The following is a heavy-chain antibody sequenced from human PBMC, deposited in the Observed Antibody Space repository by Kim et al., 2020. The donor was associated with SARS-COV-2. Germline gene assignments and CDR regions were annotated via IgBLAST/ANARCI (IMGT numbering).Heavy chain of an antibody. CDR1: GGSISSSNW. D-gene: IGHD6-13*01. CDR2: IYHSGST. J-gene: IGHJ5*02. V-gene: IGHV4-4*02. CDR3: ARGFTTAGSWYACSSSDCGDGSFDP. Sequence: SETLSLTCAVSGGSISSSNWWSWVRQPPGKGLEWIGEIYHSGSTNYNPSLKSRVTISVDKSKNQFSLKLSSVTAADTAVYYCARGFTTAGSWYACSSSDCGDGSFDPWGQGTLVTVSS.